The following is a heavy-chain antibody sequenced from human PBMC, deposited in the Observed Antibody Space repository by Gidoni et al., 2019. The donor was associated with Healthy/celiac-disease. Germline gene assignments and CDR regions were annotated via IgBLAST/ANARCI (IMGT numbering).Heavy chain of an antibody. D-gene: IGHD6-19*01. Sequence: QLQLQESGPGLVEPSGTLSLTGTGSGVSVSSSCYYWGWIRQPPGKRLEWIGSIYDRGSTSYHPSLTRRVTISVDTSKDQFSLPLSSVTASDTAVYYCARRKASSCWYPGDRDCDYWGQGTLVTVSS. CDR2: IYDRGST. V-gene: IGHV4-39*01. CDR3: ARRKASSCWYPGDRDCDY. J-gene: IGHJ4*02. CDR1: GVSVSSSCYY.